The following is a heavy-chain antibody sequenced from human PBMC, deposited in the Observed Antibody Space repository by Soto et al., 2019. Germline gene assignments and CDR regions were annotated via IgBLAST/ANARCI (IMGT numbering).Heavy chain of an antibody. V-gene: IGHV1-18*04. D-gene: IGHD2-2*02. CDR3: ARSYCSTSTCYSYWFDP. CDR1: GYAFNRYG. CDR2: ISAYNGNT. J-gene: IGHJ5*02. Sequence: AASVKVSCKASGYAFNRYGLTWVRQAPGQGLEWMGWISAYNGNTNYAQNLQGRVTMTTDTSTSTAYMELRNLNSDDTAVYYCARSYCSTSTCYSYWFDPWGQGTLVTVSS.